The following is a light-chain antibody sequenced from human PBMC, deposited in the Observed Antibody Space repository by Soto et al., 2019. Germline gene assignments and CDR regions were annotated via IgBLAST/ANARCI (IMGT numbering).Light chain of an antibody. CDR3: QQYNSYSPT. Sequence: DIQMTQSPSTLSASAGDRVTITCRASQSISTWLAWYQQEPGKAPKLLIHKASSFQSGVPSRFSGSGSGTDFTLTISSLHPDDFATYYCQQYNSYSPTFGQGTRVEIK. CDR1: QSISTW. CDR2: KAS. V-gene: IGKV1-5*03. J-gene: IGKJ1*01.